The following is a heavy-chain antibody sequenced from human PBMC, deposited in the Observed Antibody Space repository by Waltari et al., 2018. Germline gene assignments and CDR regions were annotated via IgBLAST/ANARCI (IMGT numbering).Heavy chain of an antibody. D-gene: IGHD3-10*01. V-gene: IGHV4-34*01. CDR3: ARAPSWGFGTIHPFDI. CDR1: GGSFSGYY. CDR2: INHSGST. Sequence: QVQLQQWGAGLLKPSETLSLTCAVYGGSFSGYYWSWIRQPPGKGLEWIGEINHSGSTNYNTSRKGRVTISVDTSKNQFSLKLSSVTAADTAVYYCARAPSWGFGTIHPFDIWGQGTMVTVSS. J-gene: IGHJ3*02.